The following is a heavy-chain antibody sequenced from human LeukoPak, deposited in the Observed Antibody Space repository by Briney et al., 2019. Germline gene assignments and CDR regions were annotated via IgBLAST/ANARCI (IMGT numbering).Heavy chain of an antibody. J-gene: IGHJ4*02. D-gene: IGHD3-10*01. V-gene: IGHV3-7*01. CDR2: IKQDGSEK. CDR1: GFTFSSYS. CDR3: ARERALTSLLWFGELLY. Sequence: GGSLRLSCAASGFTFSSYSMNWVRQAPGKGLEWVANIKQDGSEKYYVDSVKGRFTISRDNAKNSLYLQMNSLRAEDTAVYYCARERALTSLLWFGELLYWGQGTLVTVSS.